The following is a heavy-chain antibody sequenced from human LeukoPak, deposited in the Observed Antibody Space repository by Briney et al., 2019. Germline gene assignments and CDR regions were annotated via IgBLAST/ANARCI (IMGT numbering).Heavy chain of an antibody. D-gene: IGHD3-10*01. J-gene: IGHJ4*02. CDR2: ISAYNGNT. CDR3: AREVWFGELSERTLDY. V-gene: IGHV1-18*01. Sequence: GASVKVSCKASGYTFTSYGICWVRQAPGQGLEWMGWISAYNGNTNYAQKLQGRVTMTTDTSTSTAYMELRSLRSDDTAVYYCAREVWFGELSERTLDYWGQGTLVTVSS. CDR1: GYTFTSYG.